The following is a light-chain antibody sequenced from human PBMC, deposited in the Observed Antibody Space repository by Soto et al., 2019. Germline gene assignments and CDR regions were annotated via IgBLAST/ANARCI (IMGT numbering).Light chain of an antibody. CDR1: ERIYSAY. CDR3: QQYGNSPFT. Sequence: EVVLTQSPGTLSLSRGERATLSCRASERIYSAYLGWYQQKPGQAPRILIHGTSSRATGIPDRFSGSGSGTDFTLTISMLEPEDVAVYYCQQYGNSPFTFGQGTRLEMK. V-gene: IGKV3-20*01. J-gene: IGKJ5*01. CDR2: GTS.